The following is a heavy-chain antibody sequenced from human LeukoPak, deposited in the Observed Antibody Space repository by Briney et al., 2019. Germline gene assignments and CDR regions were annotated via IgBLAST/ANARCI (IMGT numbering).Heavy chain of an antibody. Sequence: PSETLSLTCTVSGGSISGYYWTWIRQPPGKGLEWIGYIYSSGITNYSPSLQSRVTIAVDTSKSQFSLRLSSVTAADTAVYYCARTEYSSAPKRRAVGLYNYCYYMDVWGKGTTVTVSS. CDR1: GGSISGYY. CDR2: IYSSGIT. V-gene: IGHV4-4*09. J-gene: IGHJ6*03. CDR3: ARTEYSSAPKRRAVGLYNYCYYMDV. D-gene: IGHD6-6*01.